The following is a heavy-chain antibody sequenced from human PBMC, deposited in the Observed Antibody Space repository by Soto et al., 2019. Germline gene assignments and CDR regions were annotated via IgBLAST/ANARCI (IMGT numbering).Heavy chain of an antibody. CDR1: GFTFSSYG. D-gene: IGHD3-10*01. V-gene: IGHV3-33*01. J-gene: IGHJ3*02. Sequence: LRLSCAASGFTFSSYGMHWVRQAPGKGLEWVAVIWYDGSNKYYADSVKGRFTISRDNSKNTLYLQMSSLRAEDTAVYYCARDRAITMVRGVIVIDAFDIWGQGTMVTVSS. CDR2: IWYDGSNK. CDR3: ARDRAITMVRGVIVIDAFDI.